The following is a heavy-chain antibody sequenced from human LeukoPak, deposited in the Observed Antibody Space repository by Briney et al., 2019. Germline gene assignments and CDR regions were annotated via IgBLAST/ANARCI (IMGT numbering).Heavy chain of an antibody. Sequence: GASVKVSCKASGGTFNSYAISWVRQAPGQGLEWMGRIIPIFGTANYAQKFQGRVTITTDESTSTAYMELSSLRSEDTAVYYCARDVTRYCSSTSCYSLGYWGQGTLVTVSS. V-gene: IGHV1-69*05. D-gene: IGHD2-2*02. CDR1: GGTFNSYA. J-gene: IGHJ4*02. CDR2: IIPIFGTA. CDR3: ARDVTRYCSSTSCYSLGY.